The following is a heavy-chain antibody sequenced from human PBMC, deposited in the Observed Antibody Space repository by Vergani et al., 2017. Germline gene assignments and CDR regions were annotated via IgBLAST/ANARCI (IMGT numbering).Heavy chain of an antibody. CDR1: GGTFSSYT. V-gene: IGHV1-69*02. CDR3: AVYDYVWGSYRQH. D-gene: IGHD3-16*02. CDR2: IIPILGIA. J-gene: IGHJ1*01. Sequence: QVQLVQSGAEVKKPGSSVKVSCKASGGTFSSYTISWVRQAPGQGLEWMGRIIPILGIANYAQKFQGRVTITADKSTSTAYMELSSLRSEDTAVYYYAVYDYVWGSYRQHWGQGTLVTVSS.